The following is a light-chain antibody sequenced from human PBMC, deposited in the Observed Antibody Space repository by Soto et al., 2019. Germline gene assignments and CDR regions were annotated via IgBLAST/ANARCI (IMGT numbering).Light chain of an antibody. CDR1: QTISSW. V-gene: IGKV1-5*01. Sequence: DIHMTQSPSTLSSHVEDRVTITCRASQTISSWLAWYQQKPGKAPNLLIYDASTLERGVPSRFSGTGSGTEFTLTIDRLQPDDFATYYCQQYHTSSISFGQGTRLEI. CDR3: QQYHTSSIS. J-gene: IGKJ5*01. CDR2: DAS.